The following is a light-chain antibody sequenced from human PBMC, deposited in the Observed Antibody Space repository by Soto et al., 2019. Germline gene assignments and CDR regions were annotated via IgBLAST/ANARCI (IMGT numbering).Light chain of an antibody. CDR2: AAS. CDR1: QGISNY. Sequence: DIQMTQSPSSLSASVGDRVTITCRAIQGISNYLAWYQQKPGKVPKLLIYAASTLQSGVPSRFSGSGSGKAFNLTISSLQPEDVANYYCQKYNSAPKTFGQGTKVEIK. V-gene: IGKV1-27*01. J-gene: IGKJ1*01. CDR3: QKYNSAPKT.